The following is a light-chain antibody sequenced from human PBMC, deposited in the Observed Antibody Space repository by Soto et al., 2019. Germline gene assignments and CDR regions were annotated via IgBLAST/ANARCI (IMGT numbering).Light chain of an antibody. J-gene: IGKJ1*01. V-gene: IGKV3-20*01. Sequence: DIVLTHSLGTLSLSTRERATLSCRASQSVSNNYLAWYQQKPGQAPRLLIYGASNRATGIPDRFSGSGSGTDFTLTISRLEPEDFAVYYCQQYGISGTFGQGTKVDIK. CDR2: GAS. CDR3: QQYGISGT. CDR1: QSVSNNY.